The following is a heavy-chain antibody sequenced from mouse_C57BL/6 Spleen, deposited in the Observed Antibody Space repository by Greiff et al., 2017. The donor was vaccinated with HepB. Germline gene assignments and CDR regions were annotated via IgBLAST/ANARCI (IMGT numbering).Heavy chain of an antibody. CDR1: GFNIKDDY. J-gene: IGHJ1*03. CDR2: IDPENGDT. V-gene: IGHV14-4*01. CDR3: TTGRYFDV. Sequence: EVHLVESGAELVRPGASVKLSCTASGFNIKDDYMHWVKQRPEQGLEWIGWIDPENGDTEYASKFQGKATITADTSSNTAYLQLSSLTSEDTAVYYCTTGRYFDVWGTGTTVTVSS.